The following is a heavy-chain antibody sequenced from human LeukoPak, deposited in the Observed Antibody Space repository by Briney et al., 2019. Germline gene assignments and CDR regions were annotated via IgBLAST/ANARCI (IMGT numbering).Heavy chain of an antibody. J-gene: IGHJ5*02. Sequence: QPGGSLRLSCAASGSTFSNYWMSWVRQAPGKGLEWVASINQDGSEKYYVDSVKGRFTISRDNAKNSFFLQMDSLRAEDTAVYYCARKTYYYDSSAAGWFDPWGRGTLVTVSS. CDR1: GSTFSNYW. V-gene: IGHV3-7*01. CDR3: ARKTYYYDSSAAGWFDP. CDR2: INQDGSEK. D-gene: IGHD3-22*01.